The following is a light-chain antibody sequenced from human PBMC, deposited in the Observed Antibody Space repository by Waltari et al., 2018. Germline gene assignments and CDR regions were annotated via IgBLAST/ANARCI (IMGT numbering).Light chain of an antibody. J-gene: IGLJ3*02. CDR2: QDT. CDR1: ILGNKY. CDR3: QALGTGAWV. V-gene: IGLV3-1*01. Sequence: SYELTQPPSVSVSPGQTASIPCSGDILGNKYASWYQQKPGQSPLLVIYQDTKRPSEIPERFSGSKSANAATLTITVTQAVDEADYYCQALGTGAWVFGGGTKLTVL.